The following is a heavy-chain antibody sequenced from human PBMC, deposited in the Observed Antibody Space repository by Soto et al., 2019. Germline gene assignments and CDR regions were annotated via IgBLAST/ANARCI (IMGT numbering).Heavy chain of an antibody. CDR2: IYSGGST. CDR1: GFTVSSNY. V-gene: IGHV3-53*01. CDR3: GAAYYDFWSGYYSYYYYYGMDV. Sequence: LRLSCAASGFTVSSNYMSWVRQAPGKGLEWVSVIYSGGSTYYADSVKGRFTISRDNSKNTLYLQMNSLRAEDTAVYYCGAAYYDFWSGYYSYYYYYGMDVWGQGTTVTVSS. J-gene: IGHJ6*02. D-gene: IGHD3-3*01.